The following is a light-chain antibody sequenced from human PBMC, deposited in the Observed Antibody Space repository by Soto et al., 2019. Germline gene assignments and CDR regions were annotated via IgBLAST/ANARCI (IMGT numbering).Light chain of an antibody. CDR3: QQYDNLPLT. V-gene: IGKV1-33*01. Sequence: DIQMTQYPSSLSASVGARITITCQASQDISKYLNWYQHKPGKAPKLLIYDASNFETGVPSRFSGSGSGTEFTFTISSLQPEDIATYYCQQYDNLPLTFGGGTKVDIK. CDR2: DAS. J-gene: IGKJ4*01. CDR1: QDISKY.